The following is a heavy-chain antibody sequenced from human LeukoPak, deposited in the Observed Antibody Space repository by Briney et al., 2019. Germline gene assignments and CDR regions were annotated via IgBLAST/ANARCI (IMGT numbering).Heavy chain of an antibody. V-gene: IGHV3-33*01. CDR3: ARDRMETAFDI. CDR1: GFTFSSYG. D-gene: IGHD2-8*01. Sequence: GRSLRLSCAASGFTFSSYGMHWVRQAPGKGLEWVAVKWYDGSNKYYADSVKGRFTISRDNSKNTLYLQMNSLRAEDTAVYYCARDRMETAFDIWGQGTMVTVSS. CDR2: KWYDGSNK. J-gene: IGHJ3*02.